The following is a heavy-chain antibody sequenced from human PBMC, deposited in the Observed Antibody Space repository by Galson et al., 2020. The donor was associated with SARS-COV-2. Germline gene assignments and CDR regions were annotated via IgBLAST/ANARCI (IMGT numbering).Heavy chain of an antibody. CDR2: ISYDGSNK. V-gene: IGHV3-30-3*01. CDR3: ARDGGGWFPYYYYNGMDV. CDR1: GFTFSTYP. J-gene: IGHJ6*02. D-gene: IGHD6-19*01. Sequence: GGSLRLSCAASGFTFSTYPMHWVRQAPGKGLEWVAFISYDGSNKYYADSVKGRFTISRDNSKNTLYLQMNNLRPEDTAVYYCARDGGGWFPYYYYNGMDVWVQGTTVTVSS.